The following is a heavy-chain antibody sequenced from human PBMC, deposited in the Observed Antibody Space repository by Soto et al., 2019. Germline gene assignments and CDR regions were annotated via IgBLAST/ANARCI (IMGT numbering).Heavy chain of an antibody. CDR3: ANACSSRSLWYYFDY. V-gene: IGHV3-30*18. CDR2: ISYDGSNN. D-gene: IGHD2-2*01. CDR1: GFTFSSYG. J-gene: IGHJ4*02. Sequence: QVQLVESGGGVVQPGMSLRLSCAASGFTFSSYGMHWVRQAPGKGLEWVAVISYDGSNNYYADSVNGRFTISRDNSKNTLYLQMNSMRDEDTAVYYCANACSSRSLWYYFDYWGQGALVAVSS.